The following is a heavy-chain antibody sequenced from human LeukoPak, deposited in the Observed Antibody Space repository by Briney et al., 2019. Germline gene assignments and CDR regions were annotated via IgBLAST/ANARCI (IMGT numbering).Heavy chain of an antibody. CDR2: ISYDGSSK. D-gene: IGHD4-11*01. V-gene: IGHV3-30*18. CDR1: GFTFSSYG. CDR3: AKDSTTHYYYGMDV. J-gene: IGHJ6*02. Sequence: GSLRLSCAASGFTFSSYGMHWVRQAPGKGLEWVAVISYDGSSKYYADSVKGRFTISRDNSKNTLYLQMNSLRAEDTAVYYCAKDSTTHYYYGMDVWGQGTTVTVSS.